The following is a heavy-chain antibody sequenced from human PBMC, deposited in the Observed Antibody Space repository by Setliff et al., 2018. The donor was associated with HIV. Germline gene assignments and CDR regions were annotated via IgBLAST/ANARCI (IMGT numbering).Heavy chain of an antibody. D-gene: IGHD2-8*01. CDR3: ARRGRDGVLIVFATGFDP. CDR2: IFYTGNT. Sequence: NPSETLSLTCSVSGGSISSSTYYWGWIRQPPGKGLEWIGDIFYTGNTYYNPSLQSRVAISVDTSENQFSLKLNSVTAADTAVYYCARRGRDGVLIVFATGFDPWGQGTLVTVSS. V-gene: IGHV4-39*01. J-gene: IGHJ5*02. CDR1: GGSISSSTYY.